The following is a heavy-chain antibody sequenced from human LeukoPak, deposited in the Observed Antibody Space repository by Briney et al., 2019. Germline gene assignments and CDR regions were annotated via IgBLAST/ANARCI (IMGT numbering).Heavy chain of an antibody. V-gene: IGHV1-69*13. CDR2: IIPIFGTA. J-gene: IGHJ6*02. Sequence: GASVKVSCKASGYTFTNYAIHWVRQAPGQRLEWMGGIIPIFGTADYAPKFQGRVTITADESTSTAYVELSNLRSEDTAVYYCARVALGRRWLPSSYYYGMDVWGQGTTVTVSS. CDR1: GYTFTNYA. D-gene: IGHD5-24*01. CDR3: ARVALGRRWLPSSYYYGMDV.